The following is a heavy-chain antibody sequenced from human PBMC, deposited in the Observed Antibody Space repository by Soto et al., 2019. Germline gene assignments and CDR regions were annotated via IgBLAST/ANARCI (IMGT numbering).Heavy chain of an antibody. CDR1: GFTFSSYA. Sequence: PGGSLRLSCAASGFTFSSYAMSWVRQAPGKGLEWVSAISGSGGSTYYADSVKGRFTISRDNSKNTLYLQMNSLRAEDTAVYYCAKDRHGVSRFLEWLSPPDYWGQGTLVTVSS. CDR3: AKDRHGVSRFLEWLSPPDY. J-gene: IGHJ4*02. V-gene: IGHV3-23*01. D-gene: IGHD3-3*01. CDR2: ISGSGGST.